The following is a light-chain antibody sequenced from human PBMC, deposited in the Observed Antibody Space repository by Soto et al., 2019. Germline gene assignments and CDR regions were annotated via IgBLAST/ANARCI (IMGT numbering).Light chain of an antibody. CDR1: QSVSSY. CDR3: HQRSNWLVT. CDR2: DAS. J-gene: IGKJ2*01. Sequence: IVLTQSPATLSLSPGERATLSCRASQSVSSYLAWYQQKPGQAPRLLIYDASNMATGIPARFSGSGSGPDFTLTISQLEPEDFAVYYCHQRSNWLVTFGQGTKLEIQ. V-gene: IGKV3-11*01.